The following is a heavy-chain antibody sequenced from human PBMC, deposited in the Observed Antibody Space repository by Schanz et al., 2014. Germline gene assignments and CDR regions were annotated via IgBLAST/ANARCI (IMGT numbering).Heavy chain of an antibody. V-gene: IGHV3-23*04. CDR3: ARDRVQYSSGWYSDS. CDR1: GFTFNNYD. J-gene: IGHJ4*02. CDR2: ISGGGGSA. D-gene: IGHD6-19*01. Sequence: EVQLVESGGGLVKPGGSLRLSCAASGFTFNNYDMNWVRLVPGKGLECVSGISGGGGSAYYADSVKGRFTISRDNSKXXLYLQMNSLRAEDTAVYYCARDRVQYSSGWYSDSWGQGTLVTVSS.